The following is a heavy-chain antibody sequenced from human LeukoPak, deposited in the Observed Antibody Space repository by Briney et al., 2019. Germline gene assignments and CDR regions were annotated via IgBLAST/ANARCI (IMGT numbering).Heavy chain of an antibody. D-gene: IGHD2-2*01. J-gene: IGHJ4*02. CDR2: FSGSGGST. V-gene: IGHV3-23*01. CDR1: GFTFSSYA. Sequence: GGSLRLSCAASGFTFSSYAMSWVRQAPGKGLEWVSAFSGSGGSTYYADSVKGRFTISRDNSKNTLFLQMNSLRAEDTAVYYCAKDRGSSTSCYLFDYWGQGTLVTVSS. CDR3: AKDRGSSTSCYLFDY.